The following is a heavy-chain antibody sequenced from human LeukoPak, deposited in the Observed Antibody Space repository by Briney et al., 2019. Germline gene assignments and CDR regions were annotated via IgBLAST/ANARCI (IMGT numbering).Heavy chain of an antibody. CDR1: GGSFSGYY. CDR2: INHSGST. CDR3: AREIGYSSGWYWFDP. V-gene: IGHV4-34*01. J-gene: IGHJ5*02. D-gene: IGHD6-19*01. Sequence: SETLSLTCAVYGGSFSGYYWSWIRQPPGKGLEWIGEINHSGSTNYNPSLKSRVTISVDTSKNQFSLKLSSVTAADTAVYYCAREIGYSSGWYWFDPWGQGTLVTVSS.